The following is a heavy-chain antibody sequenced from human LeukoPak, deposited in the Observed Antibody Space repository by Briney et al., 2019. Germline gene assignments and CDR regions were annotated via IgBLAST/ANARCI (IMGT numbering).Heavy chain of an antibody. CDR2: INWNGGST. V-gene: IGHV3-20*04. Sequence: GGSLRLSCAASGFTFDDYGMTWVRQGPGKGLEWVSAINWNGGSTGYADSVKGRFTISRDNAKNSQYLQMNSLRAEDTALYYCARDGSGWNFDYWGQGTLVTVSS. J-gene: IGHJ4*02. D-gene: IGHD6-19*01. CDR1: GFTFDDYG. CDR3: ARDGSGWNFDY.